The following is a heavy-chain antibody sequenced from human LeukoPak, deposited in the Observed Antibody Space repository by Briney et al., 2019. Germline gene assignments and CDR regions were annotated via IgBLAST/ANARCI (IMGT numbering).Heavy chain of an antibody. CDR1: GGSISSSGYY. Sequence: SETLSLTCAVSGGSISSSGYYWGWIRQSPGKGLEWIGSIYYGRSTYYNPSLKSRVTISVDTSENHFSLKLTSVTAADTAVYYCARLSAAGPYTLDYWGQGTLVTVSS. J-gene: IGHJ4*02. CDR2: IYYGRST. CDR3: ARLSAAGPYTLDY. D-gene: IGHD6-13*01. V-gene: IGHV4-39*02.